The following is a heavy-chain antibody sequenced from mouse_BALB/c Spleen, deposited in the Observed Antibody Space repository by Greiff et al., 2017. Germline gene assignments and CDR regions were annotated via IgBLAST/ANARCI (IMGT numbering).Heavy chain of an antibody. V-gene: IGHV5-6*01. D-gene: IGHD1-1*01. CDR3: ARSKLPFFDY. Sequence: EVHLVESGGDLVKPGGSLKLSCAASGFTFSSYGMSWVRQTPDKRLEWVATISSGGSYTYYPDSVKGRFTISRDNAKNTLYLQMSSLKSEDTAMYYCARSKLPFFDYWGQGTTLTVSS. CDR2: ISSGGSYT. CDR1: GFTFSSYG. J-gene: IGHJ2*01.